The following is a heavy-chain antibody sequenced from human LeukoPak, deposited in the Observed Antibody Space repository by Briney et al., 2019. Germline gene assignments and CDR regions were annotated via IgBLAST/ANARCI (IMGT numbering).Heavy chain of an antibody. CDR2: IYYSGST. CDR3: ARDVGQKIPTIFDY. J-gene: IGHJ4*02. CDR1: GGSISSSSYF. V-gene: IGHV4-39*07. D-gene: IGHD1-26*01. Sequence: MPSETLSLTCTVSGGSISSSSYFWGWIRQPPGKGLEWIGSIYYSGSTYYNPSLKSRVTMSVDTSKNQFSLKLSSVTAADTAVYYCARDVGQKIPTIFDYWGQGTLVTVSS.